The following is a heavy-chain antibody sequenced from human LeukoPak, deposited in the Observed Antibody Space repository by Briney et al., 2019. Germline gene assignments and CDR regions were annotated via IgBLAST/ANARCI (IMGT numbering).Heavy chain of an antibody. D-gene: IGHD3/OR15-3a*01. CDR2: INHSGST. Sequence: SETLSLTCAVYGGSFSGYYWSWIRQPPGKGLEWIGEINHSGSTNYNPSLKSRVTISVDTSKNQFSLKLSSVTAADTAVYYCARDHGFCWFDPWGQGTLVTVSS. CDR1: GGSFSGYY. V-gene: IGHV4-34*09. J-gene: IGHJ5*02. CDR3: ARDHGFCWFDP.